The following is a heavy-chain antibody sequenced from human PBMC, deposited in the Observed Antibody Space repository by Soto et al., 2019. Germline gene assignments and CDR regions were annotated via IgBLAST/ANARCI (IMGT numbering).Heavy chain of an antibody. D-gene: IGHD2-2*01. Sequence: QLQLQESGPGLVKPSETLSLTCTVSGGSISSSSYYWGWIRQPPGKGLEWIGSIDYSGSTYYNPTLKRRVPISVDPSQNQFSLQLSSVTAADTAVYYCAGLSRTEVAYWGQGTLVTVSS. V-gene: IGHV4-39*01. J-gene: IGHJ4*02. CDR3: AGLSRTEVAY. CDR1: GGSISSSSYY. CDR2: IDYSGST.